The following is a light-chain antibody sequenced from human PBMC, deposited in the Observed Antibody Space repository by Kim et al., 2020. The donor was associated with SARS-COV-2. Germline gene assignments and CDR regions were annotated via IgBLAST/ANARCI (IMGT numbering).Light chain of an antibody. V-gene: IGLV3-19*01. CDR3: HSRDSSGISWV. Sequence: SSELTQDPAVSVALGQTVRITCQGDSLRSYYASWYQQKPGQAPVLVIYGKNNRPSGIPDRFSGSSSGNTASLTITGAQAEDEADYYCHSRDSSGISWVFG. J-gene: IGLJ3*02. CDR1: SLRSYY. CDR2: GKN.